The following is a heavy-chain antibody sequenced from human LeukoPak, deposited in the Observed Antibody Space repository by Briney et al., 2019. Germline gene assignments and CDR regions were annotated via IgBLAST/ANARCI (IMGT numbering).Heavy chain of an antibody. CDR2: IKQDGSEK. CDR3: AREYYYGSAILYFFDY. V-gene: IGHV3-7*01. D-gene: IGHD3-10*01. CDR1: GFTFSSYW. Sequence: GGSLRLSCAASGFTFSSYWMSWVRQAPGKGVEWVANIKQDGSEKYYVDSVKGRFTISRDNARNSLYLQMNSLRAEDTAVYYCAREYYYGSAILYFFDYWGQGTLVTVSS. J-gene: IGHJ4*02.